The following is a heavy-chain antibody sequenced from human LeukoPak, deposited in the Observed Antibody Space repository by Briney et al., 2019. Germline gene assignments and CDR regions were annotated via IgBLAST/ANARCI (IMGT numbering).Heavy chain of an antibody. Sequence: SETLSLTCTVSGGSISSSSYYWGWIRQPPGKGLEWIGSIYSSGSTYYNPSLKSRVTISVDTSKNQFSLKLSSVTAADTAVYYCARRGGDSGYVNYYYYGMDVWGQGTTVTVSS. J-gene: IGHJ6*02. CDR1: GGSISSSSYY. D-gene: IGHD5-12*01. CDR3: ARRGGDSGYVNYYYYGMDV. V-gene: IGHV4-39*01. CDR2: IYSSGST.